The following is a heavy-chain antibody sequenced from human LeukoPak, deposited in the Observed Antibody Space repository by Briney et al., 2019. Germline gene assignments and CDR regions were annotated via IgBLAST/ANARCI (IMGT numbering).Heavy chain of an antibody. V-gene: IGHV4-59*08. J-gene: IGHJ4*02. CDR3: ARYRYYYDSSGYPNYYFDY. CDR2: IYYSGST. CDR1: GGSISSYY. D-gene: IGHD3-22*01. Sequence: PSETLSLTCTVSGGSISSYYWSWIRQPPGKGLEWIGYIYYSGSTNYNPSLKSRVTISVDTSKNEFSLKLSSVTAADTAVYYCARYRYYYDSSGYPNYYFDYWGQGTLVTVSS.